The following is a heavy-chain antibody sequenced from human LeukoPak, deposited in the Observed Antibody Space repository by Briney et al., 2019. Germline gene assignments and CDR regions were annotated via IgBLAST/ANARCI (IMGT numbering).Heavy chain of an antibody. CDR1: GGSISSSSYY. V-gene: IGHV4-39*01. CDR2: IYYSGST. CDR3: ARVNGSYNEGYYYYYGMDV. J-gene: IGHJ6*02. D-gene: IGHD1-26*01. Sequence: PSETLSLTCTVSGGSISSSSYYWGWIRQPPGKGLEWIGSIYYSGSTYYNPSLKSRVTISVDTSKNQFSLKLSSVTAADTAVYYCARVNGSYNEGYYYYYGMDVWGQGTTVTVSS.